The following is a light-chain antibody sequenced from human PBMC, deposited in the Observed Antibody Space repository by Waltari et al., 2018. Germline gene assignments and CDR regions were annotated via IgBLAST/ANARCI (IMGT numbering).Light chain of an antibody. CDR3: TSFSSTTTWV. CDR2: YVT. V-gene: IGLV2-14*01. Sequence: QSALTRPASVSGSPGQSITISCTGTSSDVGGHNHVSWLQQFPGKAPRLIIYYVTNRPSGGSNRFSGSKSANTASLTIFGLRSEDEADYYCTSFSSTTTWVFGGGTKVTV. J-gene: IGLJ3*02. CDR1: SSDVGGHNH.